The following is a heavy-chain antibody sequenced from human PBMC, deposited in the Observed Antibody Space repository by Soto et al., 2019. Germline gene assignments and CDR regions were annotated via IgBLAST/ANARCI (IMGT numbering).Heavy chain of an antibody. CDR2: IYYSGST. D-gene: IGHD5-18*01. CDR1: GGSISSSSYY. V-gene: IGHV4-39*02. Sequence: SETLSLTCTVSGGSISSSSYYWGWIRQPPGKGLEWIGSIYYSGSTYYNPSLKGRVTISVDTSKNQFSLKLSSVTAADTAVYYCARDTAMVKYYYYGMDVWGQGTTVTVSS. CDR3: ARDTAMVKYYYYGMDV. J-gene: IGHJ6*02.